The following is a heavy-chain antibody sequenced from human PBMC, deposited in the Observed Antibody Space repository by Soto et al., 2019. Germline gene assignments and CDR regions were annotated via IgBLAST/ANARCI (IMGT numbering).Heavy chain of an antibody. CDR1: GYTFTSYA. V-gene: IGHV1-3*01. CDR2: INAGNGNT. J-gene: IGHJ4*02. CDR3: ARSEYDFWSGYPYYFDY. D-gene: IGHD3-3*01. Sequence: QVQLVQSGAEVKKPGASVKVSCKASGYTFTSYAMRWVRQAPGQRLEWMGWINAGNGNTKYSQKFQGRVTITRDTSASTAYMELGSLRSEDTAVYYCARSEYDFWSGYPYYFDYWGQGTLVTVSS.